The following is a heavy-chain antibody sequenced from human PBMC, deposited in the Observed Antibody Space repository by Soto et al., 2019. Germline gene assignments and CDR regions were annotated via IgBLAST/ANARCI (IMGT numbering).Heavy chain of an antibody. CDR1: GDSVSSNSAA. J-gene: IGHJ6*02. CDR2: TYYRSKWYN. CDR3: ARLPGIVVVPAAILYGMDV. D-gene: IGHD2-2*01. V-gene: IGHV6-1*01. Sequence: PSQTLSLTCVISGDSVSSNSAAWNWIRQSPSRGLEWLGRTYYRSKWYNDYAVSVKSRITINPDTSKNQFSLQLSSVTPEDTAVYYCARLPGIVVVPAAILYGMDVWGQGTTVTVSS.